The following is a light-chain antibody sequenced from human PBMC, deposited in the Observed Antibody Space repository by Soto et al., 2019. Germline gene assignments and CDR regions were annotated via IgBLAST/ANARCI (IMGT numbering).Light chain of an antibody. CDR2: WAS. Sequence: DIVMTQSPDSLAVSLGERATINRKSSQSLLYTSNNKNLLSWFQQKPGQPPKLLISWASIRESGVPDRFSGSGSGPDFTLTISNLQAEDVAVYYCQHFYNFPRTFGQGTKVDIK. CDR1: QSLLYTSNNKNL. V-gene: IGKV4-1*01. J-gene: IGKJ1*01. CDR3: QHFYNFPRT.